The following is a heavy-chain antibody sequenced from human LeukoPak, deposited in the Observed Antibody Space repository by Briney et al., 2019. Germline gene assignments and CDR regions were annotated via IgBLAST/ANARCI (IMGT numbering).Heavy chain of an antibody. CDR1: GFIFSTYT. V-gene: IGHV3-21*01. D-gene: IGHD1-26*01. CDR2: IISSGNYI. Sequence: PGGSLRLSCAGSGFIFSTYTMSWVRRAPGKGLEWVSSIISSGNYIYYADSVKGRFTISRDNAKNSLSLQMNSLRGEDTAVYYCARGREGYFDYWGQGSLVTVSP. J-gene: IGHJ4*02. CDR3: ARGREGYFDY.